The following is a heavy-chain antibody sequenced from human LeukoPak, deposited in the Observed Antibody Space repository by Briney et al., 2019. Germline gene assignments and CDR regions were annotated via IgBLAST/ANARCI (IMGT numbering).Heavy chain of an antibody. Sequence: AGGSLRLSCAASGFTFTYSPMNWVRQAPGKGLEWVSYISNSGSTIYYADSVRGRFTISRDNAKSSLFLQMNSLRAEDTAVYYCARGTYYDYVWGSYRYKYMDYYYYYYMDVWGKGTTVTVSS. CDR3: ARGTYYDYVWGSYRYKYMDYYYYYYMDV. CDR2: ISNSGSTI. CDR1: GFTFTYSP. D-gene: IGHD3-16*02. V-gene: IGHV3-48*01. J-gene: IGHJ6*03.